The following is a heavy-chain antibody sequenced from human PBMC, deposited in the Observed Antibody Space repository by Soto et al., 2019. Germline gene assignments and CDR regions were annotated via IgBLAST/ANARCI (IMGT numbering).Heavy chain of an antibody. V-gene: IGHV3-33*01. CDR2: IWYDGSNK. CDR1: GFTFSSYG. Sequence: LRLSCAASGFTFSSYGMHWGRQAPGKGLEWVAVIWYDGSNKYYADSVKGRFTISRDNSKNTLYLQMNSLRAEDTAVYYCARELNPLHHYYGMDVWGQGTTVTVSS. J-gene: IGHJ6*02. CDR3: ARELNPLHHYYGMDV.